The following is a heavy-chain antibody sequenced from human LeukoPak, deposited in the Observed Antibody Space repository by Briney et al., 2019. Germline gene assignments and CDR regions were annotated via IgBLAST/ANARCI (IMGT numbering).Heavy chain of an antibody. J-gene: IGHJ5*02. CDR1: GFIFSNYW. CDR2: INGDGS. CDR3: ARAGSYSVGVVHP. D-gene: IGHD1-26*01. Sequence: GGSLRLSCVASGFIFSNYWMYWVRQVPGKGLVWVSRINGDGSYGVSVNGRFTISRDNAKSTLYLQMNSLRAEDTAVYYCARAGSYSVGVVHPWGQGTLVTVSS. V-gene: IGHV3-74*01.